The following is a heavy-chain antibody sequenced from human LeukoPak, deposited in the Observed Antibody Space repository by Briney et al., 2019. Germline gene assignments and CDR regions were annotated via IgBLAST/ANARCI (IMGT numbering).Heavy chain of an antibody. CDR1: GFTFSSYW. V-gene: IGHV3-7*01. CDR3: ARNRYSYSKFYYYYYMDV. Sequence: GGSLRLSCAASGFTFSSYWMSWVRQAPGKGLEWVANIKQDGSEKYYVDSVKGRSTISRDNAKNSLYLQMNSLRAEDTAVYYCARNRYSYSKFYYYYYMDVWGKGTTVTVSS. D-gene: IGHD5-18*01. CDR2: IKQDGSEK. J-gene: IGHJ6*03.